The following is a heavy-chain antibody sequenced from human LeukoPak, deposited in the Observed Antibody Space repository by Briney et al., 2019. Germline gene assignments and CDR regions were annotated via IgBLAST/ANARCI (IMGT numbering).Heavy chain of an antibody. Sequence: PGGSLRLSCAASGLTFSNYGMQWVRQAPGKGLEWVAFIRYGGSNKYYADSVKGRFTISRDNSKNTLDLQMNSLRPEDSAIYYCAKGAGLYSSSSPIDYWGQGTLVTVSS. D-gene: IGHD6-6*01. V-gene: IGHV3-30*02. CDR2: IRYGGSNK. J-gene: IGHJ4*02. CDR1: GLTFSNYG. CDR3: AKGAGLYSSSSPIDY.